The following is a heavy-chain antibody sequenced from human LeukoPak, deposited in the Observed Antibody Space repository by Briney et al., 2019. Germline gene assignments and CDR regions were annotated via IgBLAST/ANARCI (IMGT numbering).Heavy chain of an antibody. D-gene: IGHD6-13*01. CDR1: GFTFSSYS. Sequence: GGSLRLSCAASGFTFSSYSMSWVRQAPGKGLEWVSVIYSGGSTYYADSVKGRFTISRDNSKNTLYLQMNSLRAEDTAVYYCARDGGYSSSWYDYWGQGTLVTVSS. CDR2: IYSGGST. J-gene: IGHJ4*02. CDR3: ARDGGYSSSWYDY. V-gene: IGHV3-66*01.